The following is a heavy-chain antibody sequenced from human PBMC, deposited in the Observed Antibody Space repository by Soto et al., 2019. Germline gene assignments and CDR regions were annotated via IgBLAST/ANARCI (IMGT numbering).Heavy chain of an antibody. CDR1: GGSISTYY. Sequence: QVLLQESGPGLVEPSETLSLTCTVSGGSISTYYWSWIRQTPGKGLEWIGYIYYSGSTNYNPSLKSRVTISVDTSKSQFSLRLSSVTAADTAVYYCARGEVRVFDYWGQGTLVTVSS. CDR2: IYYSGST. J-gene: IGHJ4*02. V-gene: IGHV4-59*01. CDR3: ARGEVRVFDY.